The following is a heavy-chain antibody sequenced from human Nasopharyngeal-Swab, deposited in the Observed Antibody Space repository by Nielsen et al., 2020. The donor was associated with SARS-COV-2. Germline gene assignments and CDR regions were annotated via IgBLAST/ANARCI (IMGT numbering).Heavy chain of an antibody. CDR3: AKVTLPRTAGYSSGWYSDY. V-gene: IGHV3-23*01. D-gene: IGHD6-19*01. CDR1: GFTFSDFG. Sequence: GESLKISCVASGFTFSDFGMGWVRQAPGKGLEWISRISGSGSYADYADSVKGRFTVSRDNSKNTLYLQLDSLRAEDTAVYYCAKVTLPRTAGYSSGWYSDYWGQGTLVTVSS. CDR2: ISGSGSYA. J-gene: IGHJ4*02.